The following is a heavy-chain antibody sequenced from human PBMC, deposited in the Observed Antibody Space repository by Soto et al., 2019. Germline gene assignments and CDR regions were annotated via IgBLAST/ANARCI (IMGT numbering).Heavy chain of an antibody. CDR2: IYYSGST. V-gene: IGHV4-59*01. Sequence: PSETLSLTCTVSGGSISSYYWSWIRQPPGKGLEWIGYIYYSGSTNYNPSLKSRVTISVDTSKNQFSLKLSSVTAADTAVYYCARGHVEMATDYDYWGQGTLVTVSS. J-gene: IGHJ4*02. CDR3: ARGHVEMATDYDY. CDR1: GGSISSYY. D-gene: IGHD5-12*01.